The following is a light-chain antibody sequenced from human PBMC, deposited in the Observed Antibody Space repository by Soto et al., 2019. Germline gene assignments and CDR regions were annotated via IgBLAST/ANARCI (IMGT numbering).Light chain of an antibody. J-gene: IGKJ5*01. CDR1: QSVSSY. CDR3: QQYGSSPPIT. Sequence: EIVLTQSPATLSFSPGERATLSCRASQSVSSYLAWYQQKPGQAPRLLIYDASNRATGIPARFSGSGSGTDFTLTISSLEPEDFAVYYCQQYGSSPPITFGQGTRLEIK. CDR2: DAS. V-gene: IGKV3-11*01.